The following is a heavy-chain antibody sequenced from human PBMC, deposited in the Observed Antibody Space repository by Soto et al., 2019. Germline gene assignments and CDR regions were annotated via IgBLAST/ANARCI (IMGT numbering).Heavy chain of an antibody. CDR2: ISAYNGNT. CDR1: GYTFTSYG. V-gene: IGHV1-18*01. CDR3: GTVNPMIVVVIDYYYGMDV. Sequence: ASVKVSCKASGYTFTSYGISWVRQAPGQGLEWMGWISAYNGNTNYAQKLQGRVTMTEDTSTDTAYMELSSLRSEDTAVYYCGTVNPMIVVVIDYYYGMDVWGQGTTVTVSS. D-gene: IGHD3-22*01. J-gene: IGHJ6*02.